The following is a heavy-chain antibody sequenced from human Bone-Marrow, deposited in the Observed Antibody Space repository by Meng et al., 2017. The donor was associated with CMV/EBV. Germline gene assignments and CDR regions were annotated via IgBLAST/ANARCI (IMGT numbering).Heavy chain of an antibody. Sequence: GESLKISCAASGFTFSSYAMHWVRQAPGKGLEWVAVISYDGSNKYYADSVKGRFTISRDNSKNTLYLQMNSLRAEDTAVYYCARDGIAARAAYYYYGMDVWGQGTTVTVSS. V-gene: IGHV3-30-3*01. D-gene: IGHD6-6*01. CDR2: ISYDGSNK. CDR3: ARDGIAARAAYYYYGMDV. J-gene: IGHJ6*02. CDR1: GFTFSSYA.